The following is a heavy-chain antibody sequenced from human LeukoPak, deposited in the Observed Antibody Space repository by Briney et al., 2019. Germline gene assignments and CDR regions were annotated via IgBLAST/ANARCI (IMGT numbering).Heavy chain of an antibody. CDR1: GFTFNNYA. CDR2: VSYDGSSK. CDR3: GKGSYDTSGWGLNWFNP. D-gene: IGHD6-19*01. Sequence: PGRSLRLSCAASGFTFNNYAMHWVRQAPGKGLEWVAAVSYDGSSKYYADSVKGRFTISRDNSKNTLYLQMNSLRAEDTAVYYCGKGSYDTSGWGLNWFNPWGQGTLVIVSS. V-gene: IGHV3-30*18. J-gene: IGHJ5*02.